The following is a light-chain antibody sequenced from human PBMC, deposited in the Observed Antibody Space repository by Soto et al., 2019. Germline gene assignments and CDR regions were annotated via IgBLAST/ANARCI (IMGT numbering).Light chain of an antibody. Sequence: EIVMTQSPGTLSLSPGDTATLSCRASQSLGSDLAWYQQKPGQAPRLLIFGASARPTGIPARISGSGSGTEFTLTISSLRSEDFAVYFCQQYYNWPRTFSQGTKVDNK. J-gene: IGKJ1*01. V-gene: IGKV3-15*01. CDR3: QQYYNWPRT. CDR2: GAS. CDR1: QSLGSD.